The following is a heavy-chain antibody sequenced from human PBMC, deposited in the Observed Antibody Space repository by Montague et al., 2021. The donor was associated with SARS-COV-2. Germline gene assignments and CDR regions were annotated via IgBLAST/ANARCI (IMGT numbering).Heavy chain of an antibody. CDR1: GGSFSRYY. V-gene: IGHV4-34*01. D-gene: IGHD2-2*02. CDR2: ISQSGNT. Sequence: SETLSLTCAVSGGSFSRYYWSWIRQPPGKGLEWIGEISQSGNTKYNPSLQSRVSISLDTSRNQFSLKVSSVTAADTAIYYCARLGDGIVPSPILGLGPYYSFYYMDVWGKGTPSPSP. CDR3: ARLGDGIVPSPILGLGPYYSFYYMDV. J-gene: IGHJ6*03.